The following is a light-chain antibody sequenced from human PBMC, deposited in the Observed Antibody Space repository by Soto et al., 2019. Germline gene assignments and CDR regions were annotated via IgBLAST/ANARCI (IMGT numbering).Light chain of an antibody. J-gene: IGKJ1*01. CDR2: GAS. V-gene: IGKV3-20*01. Sequence: EIVRTQSPATLSVSPGDRATLSCRASQSVTSNLAWYQQKPGQAPRLLIYGASNRATGIPDRFSGSGSGTDFTLTISRLEPEDFAVYYCQQYGSSGTFGQGTKVDIK. CDR1: QSVTSN. CDR3: QQYGSSGT.